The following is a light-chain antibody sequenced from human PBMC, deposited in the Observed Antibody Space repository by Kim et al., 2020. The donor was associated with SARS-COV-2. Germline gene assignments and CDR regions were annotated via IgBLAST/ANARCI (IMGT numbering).Light chain of an antibody. J-gene: IGKJ2*01. Sequence: SPGESATLSCRASQSVSSTYLAWYQRKPGQAPRLLIYGASSRAADIPDRFTGSGSGTDFTLTINRLEPEDSAVYYCQQYGGSPPYTFGQGTKLEI. CDR2: GAS. CDR3: QQYGGSPPYT. V-gene: IGKV3-20*01. CDR1: QSVSSTY.